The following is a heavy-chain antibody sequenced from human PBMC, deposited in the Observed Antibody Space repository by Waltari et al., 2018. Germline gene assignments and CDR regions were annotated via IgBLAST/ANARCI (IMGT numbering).Heavy chain of an antibody. D-gene: IGHD6-19*01. Sequence: QVQLQESGPGLVKPSETLSLTCAVSGYSISSGYYWGWIRQPPGKGLEWIGSIYHSGGTYTTPSLKSRVTISVDTSKNQFSLKLSSVTAADTAVYYCARLGSGQQWLGSWGQGTLVTVSS. J-gene: IGHJ4*02. CDR3: ARLGSGQQWLGS. V-gene: IGHV4-38-2*01. CDR2: IYHSGGT. CDR1: GYSISSGYY.